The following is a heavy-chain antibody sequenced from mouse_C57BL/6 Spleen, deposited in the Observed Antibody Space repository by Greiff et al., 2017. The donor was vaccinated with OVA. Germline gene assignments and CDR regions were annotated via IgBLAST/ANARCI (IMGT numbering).Heavy chain of an antibody. CDR2: ISNLAYSI. CDR3: ARRGVTHWYFDV. J-gene: IGHJ1*03. D-gene: IGHD2-3*01. CDR1: GFTFSDYG. Sequence: DVMLVESGGGLVQPGGSLKLSCAASGFTFSDYGMAWVRQAPRKGPEWVAFISNLAYSIYYADTVTGRFTISRENAKNTLYLEMSSLRSEDTAMYYCARRGVTHWYFDVWGTGTTVTVSS. V-gene: IGHV5-15*04.